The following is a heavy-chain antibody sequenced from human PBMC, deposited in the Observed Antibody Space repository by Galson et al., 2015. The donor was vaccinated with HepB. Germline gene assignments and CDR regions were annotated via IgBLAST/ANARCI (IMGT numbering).Heavy chain of an antibody. Sequence: MHWVRQVPGKGLVWVSRITSGGSSTDYADSVKGRFTVSGDNAKNTLYMQINSLRVEDTAVYYCARDLAGDGTLGASDIWGQGTMVIVSS. CDR2: ITSGGSST. CDR3: ARDLAGDGTLGASDI. J-gene: IGHJ3*02. V-gene: IGHV3-74*01. D-gene: IGHD7-27*01.